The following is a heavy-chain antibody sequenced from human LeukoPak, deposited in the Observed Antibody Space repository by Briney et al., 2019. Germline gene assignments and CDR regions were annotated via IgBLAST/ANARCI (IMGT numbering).Heavy chain of an antibody. D-gene: IGHD3-10*01. CDR1: GGSISSSSYY. J-gene: IGHJ4*02. V-gene: IGHV4-39*01. Sequence: PSETLSLTCTVSGGSISSSSYYWGWIRQPPGKGLEWIGSIYYSGSTYYNPSLKSRVTISVDTSKNQFSLKLSSVTAADTAVYYCAGLWFGESTFDYWGQGTLVTVSS. CDR3: AGLWFGESTFDY. CDR2: IYYSGST.